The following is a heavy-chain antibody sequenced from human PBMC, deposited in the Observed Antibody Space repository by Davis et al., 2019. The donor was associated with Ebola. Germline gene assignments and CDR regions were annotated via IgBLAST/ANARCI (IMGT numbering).Heavy chain of an antibody. V-gene: IGHV3-23*01. CDR2: ISDSGGRT. CDR3: AKESPQYYYDSSGYHTARCFDY. D-gene: IGHD3-22*01. Sequence: GESLKISCVASGFTFRRHAMTWVRQAPGKGLEWVAAISDSGGRTYYADSVKGRFTISRDNSKNTVYVQMNSLRAEDTAVYYCAKESPQYYYDSSGYHTARCFDYWGQGTLVTVSS. J-gene: IGHJ4*02. CDR1: GFTFRRHA.